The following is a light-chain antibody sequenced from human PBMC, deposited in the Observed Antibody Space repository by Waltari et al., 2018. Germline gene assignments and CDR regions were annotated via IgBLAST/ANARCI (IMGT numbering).Light chain of an antibody. V-gene: IGKV1-5*01. Sequence: DIQMTQSPSTLSPSLGDRVTITCRASQSISSWLAWYQQKPGKAPKLLIYDASSLESGVPSRFSGSGSGTEFTLTISSLQPDDFATYYCQQYNSYSYTFGQGTKLEIK. J-gene: IGKJ2*01. CDR1: QSISSW. CDR2: DAS. CDR3: QQYNSYSYT.